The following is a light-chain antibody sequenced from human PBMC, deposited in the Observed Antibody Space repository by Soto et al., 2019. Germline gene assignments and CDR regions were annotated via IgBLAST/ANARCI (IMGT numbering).Light chain of an antibody. J-gene: IGKJ1*01. V-gene: IGKV3-20*01. CDR1: QSVNNY. CDR2: GAS. CDR3: HQYGGSPLT. Sequence: EIVLTQSPGTLSLSPGERATLSARASQSVNNYLAWYQRKPGQAPRLLIYGASSRATGIPDRFSGSGSGTDFTLTISRLEPEDLAVYYCHQYGGSPLTFGLGTKVDI.